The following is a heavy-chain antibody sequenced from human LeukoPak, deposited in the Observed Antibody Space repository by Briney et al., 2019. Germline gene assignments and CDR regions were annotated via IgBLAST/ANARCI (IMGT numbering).Heavy chain of an antibody. CDR3: ASHYRHDAFDI. J-gene: IGHJ3*02. D-gene: IGHD1-26*01. Sequence: GESLKISCKSSGYSFTDYWIGWVRQMPGKGLEWMGIIYPGDSDTRYSPSFQGQVTISADKSISTAYLQWSSLKASDTAMYYCASHYRHDAFDIWGQGTMVTVSS. CDR1: GYSFTDYW. CDR2: IYPGDSDT. V-gene: IGHV5-51*01.